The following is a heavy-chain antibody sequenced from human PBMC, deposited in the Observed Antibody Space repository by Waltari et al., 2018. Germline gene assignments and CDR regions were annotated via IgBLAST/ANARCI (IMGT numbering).Heavy chain of an antibody. Sequence: QVQLVQSGAEVKKPGASVKVSCKVSGYTLTELSMHWVRQAPGKGLEWMGGVDPEDGETINAQKFQGRVTMTEDTSTDTAYMELSSLRSEDTAVYYCATVQGVWSGYVHNWFDPWGQGTLVTVSS. CDR2: VDPEDGET. CDR3: ATVQGVWSGYVHNWFDP. D-gene: IGHD3-3*01. CDR1: GYTLTELS. J-gene: IGHJ5*02. V-gene: IGHV1-24*01.